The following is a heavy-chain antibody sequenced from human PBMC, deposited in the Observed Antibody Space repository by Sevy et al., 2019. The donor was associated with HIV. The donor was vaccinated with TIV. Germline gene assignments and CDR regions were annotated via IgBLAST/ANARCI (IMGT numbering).Heavy chain of an antibody. CDR2: IIPIFGTA. CDR1: GGTFSSYA. D-gene: IGHD2-2*01. J-gene: IGHJ6*02. CDR3: AREMVGVVVPAAMYYYYGMDV. Sequence: ASVKVSCKASGGTFSSYAISWVRQAPGQGLEWMGGIIPIFGTANYAQKFQGRVTITADESTSTAYMELSSLRSEDTAVYYCAREMVGVVVPAAMYYYYGMDVWGQGTTVTVSS. V-gene: IGHV1-69*13.